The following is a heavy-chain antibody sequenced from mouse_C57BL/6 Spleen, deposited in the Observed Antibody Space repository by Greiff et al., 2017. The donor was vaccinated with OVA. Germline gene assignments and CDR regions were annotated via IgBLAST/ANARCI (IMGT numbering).Heavy chain of an antibody. J-gene: IGHJ4*01. Sequence: EVKLVESGGGLVKPGGSLKLSCAASGFTFSSYAMSWVRQTPEKRLEWVATISDGGSYTYYPDNVKGRFTISRDNANNNLYLQMSHLKSEDTAMYYCARGVRSYAMDYWGQGTSVTVSS. V-gene: IGHV5-4*03. CDR2: ISDGGSYT. CDR3: ARGVRSYAMDY. CDR1: GFTFSSYA.